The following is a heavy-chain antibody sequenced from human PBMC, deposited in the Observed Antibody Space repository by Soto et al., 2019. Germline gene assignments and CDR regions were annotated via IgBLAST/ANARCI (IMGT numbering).Heavy chain of an antibody. D-gene: IGHD2-15*01. J-gene: IGHJ6*02. CDR2: ISWTSGST. Sequence: GGSLRLSCAASGFTFSSYAMSWVRQAPGKGLEWVSGISWTSGSTCYADSVKGRFTISRDNSKNTLYLQMNSLRAEDTAVYYCARDSVVAAAYYYYGMDVWGQGTTVTVSS. CDR1: GFTFSSYA. CDR3: ARDSVVAAAYYYYGMDV. V-gene: IGHV3-23*01.